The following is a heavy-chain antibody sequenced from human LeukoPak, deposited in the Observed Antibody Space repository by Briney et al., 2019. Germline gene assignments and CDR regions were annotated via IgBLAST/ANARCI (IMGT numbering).Heavy chain of an antibody. V-gene: IGHV3-48*02. Sequence: GGSLRLSCAASGFTFSSYSMNWVRQAPGKGLEWVSYISSSSKTICYADSVRGRFTISRDNAKNSLYLQMNSLRDKDSAVYYCARDQGIFDYWGQGTLVTVSS. CDR1: GFTFSSYS. CDR2: ISSSSKTI. J-gene: IGHJ4*02. CDR3: ARDQGIFDY.